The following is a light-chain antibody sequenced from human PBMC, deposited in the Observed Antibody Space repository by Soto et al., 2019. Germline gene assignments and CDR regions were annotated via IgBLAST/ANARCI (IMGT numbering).Light chain of an antibody. J-gene: IGKJ1*01. V-gene: IGKV1-39*01. CDR2: DAS. Sequence: DIEMTQSPSSLSVSVGDSVTINCRPSQTIATYLNWYQQKPGKAPKLLIYDASSLQSGVPSRFSGSGSGTEFTLTITSLRPDDFATYYCQQSYSILWTFGQGTKV. CDR1: QTIATY. CDR3: QQSYSILWT.